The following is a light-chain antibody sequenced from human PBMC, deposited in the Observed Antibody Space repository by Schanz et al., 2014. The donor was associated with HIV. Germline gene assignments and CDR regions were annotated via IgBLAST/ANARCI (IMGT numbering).Light chain of an antibody. CDR2: AAS. J-gene: IGKJ5*01. CDR3: LQQNTYPLT. V-gene: IGKV1-9*01. Sequence: DIQLTQSPSFLSASVGDRVTLTCRASQGVRSYLAWYQVKSGRAPELLIYAASTLQSGVPSRFSGSGSGTDFSLTISSLQPEDFATYYCLQQNTYPLTFGQGTRLEVK. CDR1: QGVRSY.